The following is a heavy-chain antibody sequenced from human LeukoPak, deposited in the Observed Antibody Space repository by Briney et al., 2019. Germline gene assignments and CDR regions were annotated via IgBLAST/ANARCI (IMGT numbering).Heavy chain of an antibody. D-gene: IGHD3-10*01. CDR2: IYYSGSH. V-gene: IGHV4-30-4*08. J-gene: IGHJ4*02. CDR1: GGSISSGDYY. CDR3: ARDSLMVRGVSYLDY. Sequence: SQTLSLTCTVSGGSISSGDYYWSWIRHPPGKGLESIGYIYYSGSHYYNPSLKSRVTISVDMPKNQFSLKLSYVTAADTAVYYCARDSLMVRGVSYLDYWGQGTLLTGSS.